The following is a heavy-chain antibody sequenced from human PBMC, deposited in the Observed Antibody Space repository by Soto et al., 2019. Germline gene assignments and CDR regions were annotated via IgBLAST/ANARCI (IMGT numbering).Heavy chain of an antibody. Sequence: GASVKVSCKASGYTFTSYDINWVRQATGQGLEWMGWMNPNSGNTGYAQKFQGRVTMTRNTSISTAYMELSSLRSEDTAVYYCARGYYDILTGYFRPFDYWGQGTLVTVSS. CDR3: ARGYYDILTGYFRPFDY. V-gene: IGHV1-8*01. CDR2: MNPNSGNT. D-gene: IGHD3-9*01. J-gene: IGHJ4*02. CDR1: GYTFTSYD.